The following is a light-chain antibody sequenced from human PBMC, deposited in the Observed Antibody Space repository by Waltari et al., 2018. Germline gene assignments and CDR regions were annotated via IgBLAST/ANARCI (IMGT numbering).Light chain of an antibody. CDR1: QSLVHSDGDTY. V-gene: IGKV2-30*02. CDR2: KVS. J-gene: IGKJ3*01. CDR3: MQGTYWPPFT. Sequence: DIVLTQSPLSLPVTLGQPAAISCRSSQSLVHSDGDTYVKWYQQRPGQSPRRLIYKVSKRDSGVPDRFSGSGSGTDFTLTISRVEAEDVGVYYCMQGTYWPPFTFGPGTKVDIK.